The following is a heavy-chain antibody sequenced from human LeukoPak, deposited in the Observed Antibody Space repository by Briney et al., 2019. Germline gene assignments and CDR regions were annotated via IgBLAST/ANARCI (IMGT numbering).Heavy chain of an antibody. CDR3: ARGVYQLLSP. Sequence: LRLSCAASGFTFSSYAMSWIRQHPGKGLEWIGYIYYSGSTYYNPSLKSRVTISVDTSKNQFSLKLSSVTAADTAVYYCARGVYQLLSPWGQGTLVTVSS. V-gene: IGHV4-31*11. CDR1: GFTFSSYA. J-gene: IGHJ5*02. D-gene: IGHD2-2*01. CDR2: IYYSGST.